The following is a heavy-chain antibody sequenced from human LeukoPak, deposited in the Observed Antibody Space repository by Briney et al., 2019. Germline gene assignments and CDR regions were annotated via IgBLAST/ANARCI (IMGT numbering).Heavy chain of an antibody. D-gene: IGHD1-26*01. J-gene: IGHJ4*02. CDR1: GLTFSDAW. V-gene: IGHV3-15*01. CDR2: FKSKTNGGTT. Sequence: PGGSLRLSCAASGLTFSDAWMNWVRQVPGKGLEWVGLFKSKTNGGTTDYAAPVKGRFTMSRDDSKNTLYLQMNSLKTEDTAVYYCTTEYSGSFSNWGQGILVTVSS. CDR3: TTEYSGSFSN.